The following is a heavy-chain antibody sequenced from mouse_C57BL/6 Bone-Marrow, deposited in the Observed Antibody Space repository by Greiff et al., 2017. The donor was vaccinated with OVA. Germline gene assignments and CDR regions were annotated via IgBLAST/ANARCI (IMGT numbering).Heavy chain of an antibody. V-gene: IGHV14-4*01. CDR2: IDPENGDT. J-gene: IGHJ1*03. D-gene: IGHD1-1*01. CDR1: GFNIKDDY. Sequence: DVHLVESGAELVRPGASVKLSCTASGFNIKDDYMHWVKQRPEQGLEWIGWIDPENGDTEYASKFQGKATITADTSSNTAYLQISSLTSEDTAVYYCTCTTVVARGGDWYFDVWGTGTTVTVSS. CDR3: TCTTVVARGGDWYFDV.